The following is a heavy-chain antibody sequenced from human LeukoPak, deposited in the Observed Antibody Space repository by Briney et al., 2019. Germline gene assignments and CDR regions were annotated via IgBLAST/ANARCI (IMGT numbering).Heavy chain of an antibody. CDR2: ISPSGGNI. CDR3: ARQPRPNIGAAASPFGH. D-gene: IGHD6-13*01. J-gene: IGHJ4*02. CDR1: GFTLSGYT. V-gene: IGHV3-21*01. Sequence: GGSLRLSCGASGFTLSGYTMHWVRQAPGKGLEWVSSISPSGGNIFLADAVQGRFTVSRDNAKNSLFLQMDSLRAEDTAMYYCARQPRPNIGAAASPFGHWGQGTVVSVSS.